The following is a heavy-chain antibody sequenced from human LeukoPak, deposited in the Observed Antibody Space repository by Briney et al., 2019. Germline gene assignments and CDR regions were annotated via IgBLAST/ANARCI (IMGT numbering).Heavy chain of an antibody. Sequence: GGSLRLSCAASGFTVSSNYMSWVRQAPGKGLEWVSVIYSGGSTYYADSVKGRFTISRDNSKNALYLQMNSLRAEDTAVYYCARHGSIAAAGRELDVWGKGTTVTISS. CDR3: ARHGSIAAAGRELDV. CDR2: IYSGGST. V-gene: IGHV3-66*04. J-gene: IGHJ6*04. D-gene: IGHD6-13*01. CDR1: GFTVSSNY.